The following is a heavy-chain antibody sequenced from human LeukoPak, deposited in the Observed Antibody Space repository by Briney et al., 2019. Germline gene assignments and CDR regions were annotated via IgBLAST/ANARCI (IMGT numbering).Heavy chain of an antibody. CDR2: IYYSGST. D-gene: IGHD6-13*01. J-gene: IGHJ4*02. CDR1: GGSISSSSYY. Sequence: PSETLSLTCTVSGGSISSSSYYWGWIRQPPGKGLEWIGSIYYSGSTYYNPSLKRRVTISVDTSKNQFSLKLSSVTAADTAVYYCARSYSSSWYYGGFDYWGQGTLVTVSS. V-gene: IGHV4-39*01. CDR3: ARSYSSSWYYGGFDY.